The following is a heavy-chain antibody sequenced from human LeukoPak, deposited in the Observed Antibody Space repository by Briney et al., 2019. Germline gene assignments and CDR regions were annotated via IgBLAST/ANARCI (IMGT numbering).Heavy chain of an antibody. J-gene: IGHJ4*02. V-gene: IGHV1-18*01. Sequence: ASVKVSCKASGYTFISCGISWVRQAPGQGLEWMGWISAYNGNTNYAQKFQGRVTMTTDTTTSTAYMELRSLRSDDTAVYHCARGEVGGSYGIAFDYWGQGTLVTVSS. CDR1: GYTFISCG. D-gene: IGHD1-26*01. CDR3: ARGEVGGSYGIAFDY. CDR2: ISAYNGNT.